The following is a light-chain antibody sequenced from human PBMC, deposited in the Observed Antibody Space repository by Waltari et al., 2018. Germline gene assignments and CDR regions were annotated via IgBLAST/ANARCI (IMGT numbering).Light chain of an antibody. CDR2: WAS. CDR1: QGVLYSSNNKNY. Sequence: DIVMTQSPDSLAVSLGERATINCKSSQGVLYSSNNKNYLAWYQQKPGQPPKPLIYWASTRESGVPDRFSGSGSGTEFTLTISSLQAEDVAVYYCHQYHSSPRTFGQGTKVELK. J-gene: IGKJ1*01. CDR3: HQYHSSPRT. V-gene: IGKV4-1*01.